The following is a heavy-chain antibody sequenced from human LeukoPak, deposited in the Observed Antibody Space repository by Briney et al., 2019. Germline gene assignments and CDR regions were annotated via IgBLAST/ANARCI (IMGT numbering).Heavy chain of an antibody. CDR2: IYYSGST. Sequence: WETLSLICTVSGGSISRYYWSWIRQPPGKGLEWFGYIYYSGSTYFNPSLTSRVTISVDTSKNQFALKLSSVTAADTAVYYCSRGWRGYGYGYDYWGQGTLVTVSS. D-gene: IGHD5-18*01. CDR1: GGSISRYY. J-gene: IGHJ4*02. V-gene: IGHV4-59*01. CDR3: SRGWRGYGYGYDY.